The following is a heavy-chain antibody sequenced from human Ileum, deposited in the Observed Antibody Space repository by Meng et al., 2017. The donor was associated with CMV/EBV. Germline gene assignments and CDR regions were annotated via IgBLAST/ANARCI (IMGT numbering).Heavy chain of an antibody. CDR2: IDGDGNNI. J-gene: IGHJ4*02. V-gene: IGHV3-74*01. Sequence: ASGFTFYNYCMHWVRQAPGEGLGWVSGIDGDGNNIRYADSAKGRFTISRDNAKNTLYLQMNSPRAEDTAVYYCAREVITPGQYFFEYWGQGTLVTVSS. CDR1: GFTFYNYC. CDR3: AREVITPGQYFFEY. D-gene: IGHD2/OR15-2a*01.